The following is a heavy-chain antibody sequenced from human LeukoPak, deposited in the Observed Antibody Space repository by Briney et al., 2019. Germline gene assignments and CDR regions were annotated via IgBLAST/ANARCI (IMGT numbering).Heavy chain of an antibody. CDR1: GFTFSSYW. Sequence: GGCLRLSCAASGFTFSSYWMHWVRQAPGKGLVWVSRINSDGSSVTYADSVKGRLTISRDNAKNTLYLQMNSLRAEDTAVYYCARGSSSSSTRVVDYWGQGTLVTVSS. CDR2: INSDGSSV. V-gene: IGHV3-74*01. CDR3: ARGSSSSSTRVVDY. J-gene: IGHJ4*02. D-gene: IGHD6-13*01.